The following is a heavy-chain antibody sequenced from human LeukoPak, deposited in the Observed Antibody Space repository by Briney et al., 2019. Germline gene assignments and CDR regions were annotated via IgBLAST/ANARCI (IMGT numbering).Heavy chain of an antibody. CDR2: MNPNSGNT. CDR3: ARGRMEWLLWRGFVSDY. Sequence: ASVKVSCKASGYTFTSYDINWVRQATGQGLEWMGWMNPNSGNTGYAQKFQGRVTMTRNTSISTAYMELSGLRSEDTAVYYCARGRMEWLLWRGFVSDYWGQGTLVTVSS. CDR1: GYTFTSYD. V-gene: IGHV1-8*01. D-gene: IGHD3-3*01. J-gene: IGHJ4*02.